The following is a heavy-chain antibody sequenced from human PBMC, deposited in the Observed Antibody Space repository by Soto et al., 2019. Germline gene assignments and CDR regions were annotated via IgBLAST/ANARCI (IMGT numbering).Heavy chain of an antibody. Sequence: SETLSLTCTVSGASVTSFYWTWIRQPAGKSLEWIGHIYTSGDTKYNPSLKSRVTMSVDTSNNQFSLNLTSVTAADTAVYYCARDRYYYHTRGFYYYYGMDVWGQGTTVTVSS. CDR1: GASVTSFY. CDR2: IYTSGDT. V-gene: IGHV4-4*07. D-gene: IGHD3-22*01. CDR3: ARDRYYYHTRGFYYYYGMDV. J-gene: IGHJ6*02.